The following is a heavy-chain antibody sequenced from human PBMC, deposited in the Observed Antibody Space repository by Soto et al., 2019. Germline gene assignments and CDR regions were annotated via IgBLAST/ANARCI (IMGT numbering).Heavy chain of an antibody. CDR1: GFSVSGFY. D-gene: IGHD6-13*01. CDR3: AKKEYTSSWYGIAY. CDR2: ISSGGGTI. Sequence: QVQLVESGGGLVTPGGSLRLSCVASGFSVSGFYMSWIRQAPGKGLEWVSYISSGGGTIFYADSVKGRFTTSRDNAKNSLYLQMNSLRAEDTAVYYCAKKEYTSSWYGIAYWGQGTLVTVSS. V-gene: IGHV3-11*01. J-gene: IGHJ4*02.